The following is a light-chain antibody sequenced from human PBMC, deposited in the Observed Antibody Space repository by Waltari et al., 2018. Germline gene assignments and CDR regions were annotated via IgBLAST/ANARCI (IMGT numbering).Light chain of an antibody. V-gene: IGLV2-14*01. CDR3: SSYTSSSTPL. Sequence: QSALTQPASVSGSPGQSITISCTGTSSDVGGYTYVSWYQQHPGKAPKLMIYDVSKRPSGVSNRFSGSKSGNTASLTISGLQAEDEADYYCSSYTSSSTPLFGGGTKLTVL. CDR2: DVS. J-gene: IGLJ2*01. CDR1: SSDVGGYTY.